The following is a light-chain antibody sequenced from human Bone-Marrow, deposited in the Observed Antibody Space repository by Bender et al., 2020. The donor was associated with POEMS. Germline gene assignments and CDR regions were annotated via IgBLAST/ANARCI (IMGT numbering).Light chain of an antibody. CDR3: CSYAGSDTFVV. J-gene: IGLJ2*01. V-gene: IGLV2-11*01. CDR1: SSDVGGYNY. CDR2: DVN. Sequence: QSALTQPASVSGSPGQSVTISCTGTSSDVGGYNYVSWYQQHPGKAPKVIIFDVNRRPSGVPDRFSGSKSGNTASLTISGLRAEDEADYHCCSYAGSDTFVVFGGGTHLTVV.